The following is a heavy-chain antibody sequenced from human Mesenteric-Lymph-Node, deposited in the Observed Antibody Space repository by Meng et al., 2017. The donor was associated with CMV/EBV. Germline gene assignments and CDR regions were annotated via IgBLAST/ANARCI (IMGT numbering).Heavy chain of an antibody. J-gene: IGHJ4*02. CDR1: GFTFSSYW. V-gene: IGHV3-74*01. D-gene: IGHD1-1*01. CDR3: ARDVGTGNDGPFDY. CDR2: INSDGSTT. Sequence: GESLKISCAASGFTFSSYWMHWVRQAPGKGLVWVSRINSDGSTTTYADSVKGRFTISRDNAKNTLSLQMNSLRAEDTAVYYCARDVGTGNDGPFDYWGQGTLVTVSS.